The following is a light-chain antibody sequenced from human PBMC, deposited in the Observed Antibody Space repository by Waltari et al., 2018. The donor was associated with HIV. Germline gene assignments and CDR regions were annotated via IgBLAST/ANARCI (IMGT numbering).Light chain of an antibody. Sequence: QSVLTQPPSASGTPGQRVNISCSGGSSNIGSNPVNWYRQFPGEAPKLLFYPNIRRPAGVPDRFSGSKSGTSASLAIRGLQSEDEADFYCAVWDDSLRSVLFGGGTRLTVL. CDR2: PNI. CDR3: AVWDDSLRSVL. J-gene: IGLJ3*02. CDR1: SSNIGSNP. V-gene: IGLV1-44*01.